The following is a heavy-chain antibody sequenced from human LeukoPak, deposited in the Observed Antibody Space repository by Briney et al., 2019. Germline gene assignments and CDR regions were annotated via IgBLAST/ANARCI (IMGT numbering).Heavy chain of an antibody. Sequence: GGSLRLSCAASGFTFSSYSMNWVRQAPGKGLEWLSYISRDSKTTYYADSVKGRFTISRDNAKNSLYLQMNSLRAEDTALYHCARGYCSGGSCYGEYYFDYWGQGTLVTVSS. CDR2: ISRDSKTT. D-gene: IGHD2-15*01. J-gene: IGHJ4*02. CDR1: GFTFSSYS. CDR3: ARGYCSGGSCYGEYYFDY. V-gene: IGHV3-48*04.